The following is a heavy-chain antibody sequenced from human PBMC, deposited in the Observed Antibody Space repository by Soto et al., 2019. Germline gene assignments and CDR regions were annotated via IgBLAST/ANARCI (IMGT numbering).Heavy chain of an antibody. D-gene: IGHD3-3*01. CDR2: IWYDGSNK. J-gene: IGHJ3*02. CDR3: ARDRVNDFWSGYFPEPNDAFDI. CDR1: GFTFSSYG. V-gene: IGHV3-33*01. Sequence: GGSLRLSCAASGFTFSSYGMHWVRQAPGKGLEWVAVIWYDGSNKYYADSVKGRFTISRDNSKNTLYLQMNSLRAEDTAVYYCARDRVNDFWSGYFPEPNDAFDIWGQGTMVTVSS.